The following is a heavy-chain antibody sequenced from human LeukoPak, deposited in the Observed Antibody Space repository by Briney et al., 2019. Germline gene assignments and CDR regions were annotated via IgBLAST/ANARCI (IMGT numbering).Heavy chain of an antibody. D-gene: IGHD1-7*01. Sequence: SQTLSLTFAISGDSVSINSAAWNWLRQSPSRGLEWLGRTYYRSKWYNDYAVSVKSRITINPDTSKNQFSLQLNSVTPEDTAVYYCARYLELAGVWDDAFDIWGQGTMVTVSS. CDR2: TYYRSKWYN. CDR3: ARYLELAGVWDDAFDI. V-gene: IGHV6-1*01. J-gene: IGHJ3*02. CDR1: GDSVSINSAA.